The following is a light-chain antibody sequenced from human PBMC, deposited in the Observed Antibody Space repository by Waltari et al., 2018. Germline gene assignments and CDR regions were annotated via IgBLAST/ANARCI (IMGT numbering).Light chain of an antibody. CDR1: QSVSST. CDR2: GAS. V-gene: IGKV3D-15*01. J-gene: IGKJ4*01. CDR3: QQYYEWPLT. Sequence: EIVMTQSPATLSVSPGERATRSCRASQSVSSTLAWYQQKPGQPPRLLIYGASTRATATPARFSGSGSGTEFTLAISSLQSEDFAVYYCQQYYEWPLTFGGGTKVEIK.